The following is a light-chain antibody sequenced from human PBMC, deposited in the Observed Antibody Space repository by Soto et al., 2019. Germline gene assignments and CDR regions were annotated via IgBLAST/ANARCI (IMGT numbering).Light chain of an antibody. CDR1: QGISSA. CDR3: QQFNSYPLPLT. V-gene: IGKV1-13*02. CDR2: DAS. J-gene: IGKJ4*01. Sequence: AIQLTQSPSSLSASVGDRVTITCRASQGISSALAWYQQKTGKAPKLLIYDASSLESGVPSRFSGSCYGTYFTLTISSLQHEDFAPYYCQQFNSYPLPLTFGGGTKVEIK.